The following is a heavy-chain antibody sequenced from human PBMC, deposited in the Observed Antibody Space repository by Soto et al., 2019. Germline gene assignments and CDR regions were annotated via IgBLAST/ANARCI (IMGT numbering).Heavy chain of an antibody. Sequence: SVKVSCKASGGTFSSYAISWVRQAPGQGLEWMGGIIPIFGTANYAQKFQGRVTITADESTSTAYMELSSLRSEDTAVYYCAGRGAYAYSYGLGYWGQGTLVTVSS. CDR3: AGRGAYAYSYGLGY. J-gene: IGHJ4*02. CDR2: IIPIFGTA. D-gene: IGHD5-18*01. V-gene: IGHV1-69*13. CDR1: GGTFSSYA.